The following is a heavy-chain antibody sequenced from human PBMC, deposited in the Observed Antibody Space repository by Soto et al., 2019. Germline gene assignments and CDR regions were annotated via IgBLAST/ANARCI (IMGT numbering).Heavy chain of an antibody. Sequence: PGGSLRLSCAASGFAVSSNYMTWVRQAPGKGLEWVSVIHSGGDTHYADSVRGRFTISRDNSKNTPYLQMNSLRAEDTAVYYCARSRTGTTYGGMDVWGQGTTVTVSS. J-gene: IGHJ6*02. V-gene: IGHV3-66*01. CDR3: ARSRTGTTYGGMDV. D-gene: IGHD1-7*01. CDR2: IHSGGDT. CDR1: GFAVSSNY.